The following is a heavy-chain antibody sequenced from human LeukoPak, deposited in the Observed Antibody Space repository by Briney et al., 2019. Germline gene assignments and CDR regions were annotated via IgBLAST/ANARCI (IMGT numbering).Heavy chain of an antibody. CDR2: IYYGGTT. CDR3: ARVEYRSSFDY. CDR1: GDSISSYY. J-gene: IGHJ4*02. D-gene: IGHD6-6*01. Sequence: TSETLSLTCTVSGDSISSYYWSWIRQPPGGGLQCIGHIYYGGTTHYNPSLKSRVTIAVDTSKHQFSLTLSSVTAADTAVYYCARVEYRSSFDYWGQGTLVAVSS. V-gene: IGHV4-59*01.